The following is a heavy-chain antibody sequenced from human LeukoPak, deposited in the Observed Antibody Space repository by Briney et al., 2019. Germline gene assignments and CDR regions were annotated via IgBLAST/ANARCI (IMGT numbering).Heavy chain of an antibody. D-gene: IGHD3-22*01. CDR1: GLTFNNYW. J-gene: IGHJ4*02. Sequence: GGSLRLSCAASGLTFNNYWMNWVRQAPGKGLEWVANVKQDGSEKKYVDSVKGRFTIPRDNAKKSLYLQMNSLRAGDTAVYYCARGKYDSSGYPLLGFDYWGQGTLVTVSS. CDR2: VKQDGSEK. CDR3: ARGKYDSSGYPLLGFDY. V-gene: IGHV3-7*01.